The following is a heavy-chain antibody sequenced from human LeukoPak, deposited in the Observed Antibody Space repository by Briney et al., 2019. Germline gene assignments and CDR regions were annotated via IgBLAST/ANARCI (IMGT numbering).Heavy chain of an antibody. CDR3: AKGSYYCSSSSCPQYYYYMDV. D-gene: IGHD2-2*01. CDR1: GFTFDSYG. V-gene: IGHV3-30*02. CDR2: IRYDGSDK. Sequence: GGSLTLSCAASGFTFDSYGMQWVRQAPGKGLEGVAFIRYDGSDKYYADSVKGRLTISRDNSKNTLYLQMSSLRAEDTAVYYCAKGSYYCSSSSCPQYYYYMDVWGKGTTVTVSS. J-gene: IGHJ6*03.